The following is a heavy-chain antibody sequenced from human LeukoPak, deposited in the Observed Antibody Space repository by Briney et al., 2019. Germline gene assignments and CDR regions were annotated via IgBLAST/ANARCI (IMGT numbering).Heavy chain of an antibody. CDR3: ARDEPVTMVRGVIDY. D-gene: IGHD3-10*01. Sequence: PGGPLRLSCAASGFTFSSYWMSWVRQAPGKGLEWVANIKQDGSEKYYVDSVKGRFTFSRDNAKNSLYLQMNSLRAEDTAVYYCARDEPVTMVRGVIDYWGQGTLVTVSS. V-gene: IGHV3-7*01. CDR1: GFTFSSYW. CDR2: IKQDGSEK. J-gene: IGHJ4*02.